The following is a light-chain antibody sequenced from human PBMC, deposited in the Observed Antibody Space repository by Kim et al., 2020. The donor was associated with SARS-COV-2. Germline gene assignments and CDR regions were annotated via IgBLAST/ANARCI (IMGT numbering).Light chain of an antibody. J-gene: IGKJ2*01. V-gene: IGKV1-5*03. Sequence: SASVGDRVTITCRASQSVSDGLAWYQQKPGKAPKLLIYKASSLQSGVPSRFSGSGSGTEFTLTISSLQPDDFAIYYCLRYNDYSGTFGQGTKLEI. CDR2: KAS. CDR3: LRYNDYSGT. CDR1: QSVSDG.